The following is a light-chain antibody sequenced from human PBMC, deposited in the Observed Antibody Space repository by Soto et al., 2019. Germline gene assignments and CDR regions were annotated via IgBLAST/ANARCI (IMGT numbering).Light chain of an antibody. CDR2: AAS. Sequence: DIPMTQSPSSLSASVGDRVTITCRASQGISNYLGWYQQKPGEVPKLLIYAASTLQSGVPSRFSGSGSGTDFTLTISSLQPEDVAIYYCQKYNGAPFTFGPGTKVDIK. J-gene: IGKJ3*01. CDR3: QKYNGAPFT. CDR1: QGISNY. V-gene: IGKV1-27*01.